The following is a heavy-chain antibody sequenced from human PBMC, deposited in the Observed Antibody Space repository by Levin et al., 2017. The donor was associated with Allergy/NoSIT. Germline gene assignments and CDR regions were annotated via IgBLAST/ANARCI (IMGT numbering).Heavy chain of an antibody. J-gene: IGHJ4*02. V-gene: IGHV3-30*03. CDR1: GLNFNNYG. CDR2: ISGGGNDG. Sequence: GGSLRLSCAVSGLNFNNYGMNWVRQAPGKGLEWVALISGGGNDGYYADSVRGRFTISRDNSKNTLYVQMHSLRRDDAAVYYCDARVFDYWGQGTLVAVSS. CDR3: DARVFDY.